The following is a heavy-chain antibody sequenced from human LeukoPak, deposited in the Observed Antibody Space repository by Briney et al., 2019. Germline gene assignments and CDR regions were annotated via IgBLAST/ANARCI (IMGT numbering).Heavy chain of an antibody. Sequence: GGSLRLSCAASGFTFSSYAMSWVRQAPGKGLEWVSAISGSGGSTYYADSVKGRFTISRDNSKNTLYLQMNSLRAEDTAVYYCARDRAYYYGMDVWGQGTTVTVS. J-gene: IGHJ6*02. CDR1: GFTFSSYA. D-gene: IGHD3-10*01. CDR3: ARDRAYYYGMDV. CDR2: ISGSGGST. V-gene: IGHV3-23*01.